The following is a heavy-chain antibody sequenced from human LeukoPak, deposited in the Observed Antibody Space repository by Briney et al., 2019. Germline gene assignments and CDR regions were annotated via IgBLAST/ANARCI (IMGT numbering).Heavy chain of an antibody. CDR3: ARQLNYFGSGSYYNSDWFDP. D-gene: IGHD3-10*01. J-gene: IGHJ5*02. Sequence: SETLSLTCTVSGGSISSGGYYWSWIRQHPGTGLEWIGYIYHSGSTKYNPSLKSRVTISVDTSKNHFSLKVRSVTAADTAVYYCARQLNYFGSGSYYNSDWFDPWGQGTLVTVSS. V-gene: IGHV4-61*03. CDR1: GGSISSGGYY. CDR2: IYHSGST.